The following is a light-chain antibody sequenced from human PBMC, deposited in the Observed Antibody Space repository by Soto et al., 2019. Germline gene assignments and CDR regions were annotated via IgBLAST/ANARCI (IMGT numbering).Light chain of an antibody. CDR2: DAS. Sequence: AIQMTQSPSSLSASVGDRVTITCRASQGIRNDLGWYQKKPGKAPKLLIYDASTLQSGVPSRFSGSGSGTDFTVTISSLQPEDFATYYCLQDYNYPLTFGGGTKVDIK. J-gene: IGKJ4*01. V-gene: IGKV1-6*01. CDR3: LQDYNYPLT. CDR1: QGIRND.